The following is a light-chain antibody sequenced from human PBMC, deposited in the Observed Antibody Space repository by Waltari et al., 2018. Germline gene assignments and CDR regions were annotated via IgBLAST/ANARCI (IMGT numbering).Light chain of an antibody. V-gene: IGLV2-14*01. CDR3: SSYTSRSTSV. CDR2: DVN. CDR1: SSDIGCFNY. J-gene: IGLJ1*01. Sequence: QSALTQPASVSGSPGQSITISCPGTSSDIGCFNYVSWYQQHPGKAPKLMIYDVNKRPSGVSNRFSGSKSGDPASLTISGLQAEDEAVYYCSSYTSRSTSVFGTGTKVTVL.